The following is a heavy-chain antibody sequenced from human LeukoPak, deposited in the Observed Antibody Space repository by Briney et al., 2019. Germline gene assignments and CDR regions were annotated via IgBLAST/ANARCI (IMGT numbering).Heavy chain of an antibody. CDR1: GGSISSGSYY. J-gene: IGHJ4*02. CDR3: ARGNSSWYAFDY. D-gene: IGHD6-13*01. CDR2: IYTSGST. Sequence: SQTLSLTCTVSGGSISSGSYYWSWIRQPAGKGLEWIGRIYTSGSTNYNPSLKSRVTLSVDTSKNQFSLKLSSVTAADTAVYYCARGNSSWYAFDYWGQGTLVTVSS. V-gene: IGHV4-61*02.